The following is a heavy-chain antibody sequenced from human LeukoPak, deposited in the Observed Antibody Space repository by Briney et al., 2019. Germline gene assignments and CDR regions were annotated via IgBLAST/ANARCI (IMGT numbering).Heavy chain of an antibody. D-gene: IGHD3-16*02. Sequence: GGSLRLSCAASGFIFTNYGMHWVRQAPGKGLEWVAVISYDGSNKYYVDSVKGRFTIPRDNSKNTLSLQMNSLRAEDTAVYYCAKASIYVYYGMDVWGQGTTVIVSS. CDR1: GFIFTNYG. J-gene: IGHJ6*02. CDR2: ISYDGSNK. CDR3: AKASIYVYYGMDV. V-gene: IGHV3-30*18.